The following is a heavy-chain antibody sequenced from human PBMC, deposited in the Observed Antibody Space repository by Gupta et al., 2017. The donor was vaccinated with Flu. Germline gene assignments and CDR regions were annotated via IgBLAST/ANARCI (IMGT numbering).Heavy chain of an antibody. CDR3: ARSCSSYPIRNNYFDY. Sequence: QLLESGGGLGKPGGSLRLSCAAYGFTFSSYALSWVRQAPGKGLAGVSGIMGSGGSTYYADSVKGRFSIARDNSKNTLYLERDSLRAEDTALYYCARSCSSYPIRNNYFDYWGQGTLVTVSS. D-gene: IGHD6-13*01. V-gene: IGHV3-23*01. J-gene: IGHJ4*02. CDR1: GFTFSSYA. CDR2: IMGSGGST.